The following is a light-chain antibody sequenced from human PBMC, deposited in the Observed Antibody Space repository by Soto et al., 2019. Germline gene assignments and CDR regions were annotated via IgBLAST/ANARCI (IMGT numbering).Light chain of an antibody. CDR2: GAS. V-gene: IGKV3-20*01. CDR3: QQYGSLSWT. CDR1: QSITSSY. Sequence: EIELTQSPCTLPLSLGERATLSCRASQSITSSYLAWYQQKPGQAPRLLIYGASYRDSGIPARFSGSGSGTEFTLTISRLEPEDFAAYYCQQYGSLSWTFGQGTKVDIK. J-gene: IGKJ1*01.